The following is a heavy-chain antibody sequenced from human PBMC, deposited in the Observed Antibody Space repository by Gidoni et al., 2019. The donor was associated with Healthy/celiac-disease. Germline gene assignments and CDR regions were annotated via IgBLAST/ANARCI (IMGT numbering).Heavy chain of an antibody. CDR1: GFTFSSYE. V-gene: IGHV3-48*03. Sequence: EVQLVESGGGLVQPGGSLRLSCAASGFTFSSYEMNWVRQAPGKGLEWVSYISSSGSTIYDADSVKGRFTISRDNAKNSLYLQMNSLRAEDTAVYYCARDWNYDFWSGYYTAAFDIWGQGTMVTVSS. J-gene: IGHJ3*02. CDR3: ARDWNYDFWSGYYTAAFDI. D-gene: IGHD3-3*01. CDR2: ISSSGSTI.